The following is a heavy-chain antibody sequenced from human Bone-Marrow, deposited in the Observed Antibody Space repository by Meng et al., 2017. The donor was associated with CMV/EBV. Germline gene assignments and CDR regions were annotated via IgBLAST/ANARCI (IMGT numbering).Heavy chain of an antibody. CDR3: VRAFDY. V-gene: IGHV3-9*01. CDR2: ISWNSGTI. CDR1: GFTLSRYW. Sequence: SLKISCAASGFTLSRYWMHWVRQVPGKGLEWVSGISWNSGTIGYADSVKGRFIISRDNAKNSLYLQMNSLRAEDTAVYYCVRAFDYWGQGARVTVSS. J-gene: IGHJ4*02.